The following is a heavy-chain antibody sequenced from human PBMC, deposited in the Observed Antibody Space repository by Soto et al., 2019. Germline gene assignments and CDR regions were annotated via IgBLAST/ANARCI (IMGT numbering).Heavy chain of an antibody. J-gene: IGHJ5*02. CDR2: ISAYNGNT. D-gene: IGHD1-7*01. Sequence: QVQLVQSGAEVKKPEASVKVSCKASGYTFTSYGISWVRQAPGQGLEWMGWISAYNGNTNFAQKLQGRVTMTTETSTSTAYMELRSLRSDDTAVYYCARDREYHWNYNWFDPWGQGTLVTVSS. V-gene: IGHV1-18*01. CDR3: ARDREYHWNYNWFDP. CDR1: GYTFTSYG.